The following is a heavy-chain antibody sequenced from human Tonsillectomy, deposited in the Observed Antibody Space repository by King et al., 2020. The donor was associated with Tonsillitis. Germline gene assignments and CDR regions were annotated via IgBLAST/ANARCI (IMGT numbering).Heavy chain of an antibody. CDR1: GFNFTTYS. J-gene: IGHJ4*02. CDR3: AGEPELATTLPFDY. V-gene: IGHV3-21*01. Sequence: VQLVESGGGLVKPGGSLTLSCAASGFNFTTYSMNWVRQPPGKGLEWVSSISSTSTDIYFADSVKGRFTISRDNARKSVFLHMNSLRADDTAVYFCAGEPELATTLPFDYWGRGALVTVSS. D-gene: IGHD5-24*01. CDR2: ISSTSTDI.